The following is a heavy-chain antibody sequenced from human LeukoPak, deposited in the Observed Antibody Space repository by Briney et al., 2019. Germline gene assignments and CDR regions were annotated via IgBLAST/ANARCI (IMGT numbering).Heavy chain of an antibody. V-gene: IGHV1-46*01. CDR2: INPSGGST. Sequence: GASVKVSCKASGYTFTSYYMHWVRQAPGQGLEWMGIINPSGGSTSYAQKFQGRVTMTRDTSTSTVYMELSSLRSEDTAVYYCARDREYYYDSSGTTPPNYWYFDLWGRGTLVTVSS. J-gene: IGHJ2*01. CDR3: ARDREYYYDSSGTTPPNYWYFDL. D-gene: IGHD3-22*01. CDR1: GYTFTSYY.